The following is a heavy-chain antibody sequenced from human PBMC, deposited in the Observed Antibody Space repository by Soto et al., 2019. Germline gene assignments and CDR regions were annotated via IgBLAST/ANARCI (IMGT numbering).Heavy chain of an antibody. D-gene: IGHD2-21*01. J-gene: IGHJ6*02. Sequence: QITLKESGPTLVKPTQTLTLTCTFSGFSLSTGGLGVGWIRQPPGEALEWLALIYWDDDKRSSPSLRSRLTIPKPTSQNDLLRIIPTIDPVDTATYYCVHSRCGGDGLRSYSSHSYYGMDVWGPGTTVTVSS. CDR1: GFSLSTGGLG. CDR2: IYWDDDK. CDR3: VHSRCGGDGLRSYSSHSYYGMDV. V-gene: IGHV2-5*02.